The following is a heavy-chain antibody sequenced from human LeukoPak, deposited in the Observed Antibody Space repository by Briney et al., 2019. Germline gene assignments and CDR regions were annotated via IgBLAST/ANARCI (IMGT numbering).Heavy chain of an antibody. CDR1: GGSISSYY. CDR2: IYYSGST. V-gene: IGHV4-59*01. D-gene: IGHD3-22*01. J-gene: IGHJ3*02. Sequence: SETLSLTCTVSGGSISSYYWSWIRQPPGKGLEWIGYIYYSGSTNYNPSLKSRVTISVDTSKNQFSLKLSSVTAADTAVYYCARATYYYDSSGYQVGAFDIWGRGTMVTVSS. CDR3: ARATYYYDSSGYQVGAFDI.